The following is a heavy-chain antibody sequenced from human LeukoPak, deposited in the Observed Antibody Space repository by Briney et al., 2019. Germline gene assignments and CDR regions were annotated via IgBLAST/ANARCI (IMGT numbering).Heavy chain of an antibody. CDR2: INHSGST. V-gene: IGHV4-34*01. CDR1: GGSFSGYY. Sequence: PSETLSLTCAVYGGSFSGYYWSWIRQPPGKGLEWIGEINHSGSTNYNPSLKSRVTISVDTSKNQFSLKLSSVTAADTAVYYCARIGSWYSLHHYYGMDVWGQGTTVTVSS. CDR3: ARIGSWYSLHHYYGMDV. J-gene: IGHJ6*02. D-gene: IGHD6-13*01.